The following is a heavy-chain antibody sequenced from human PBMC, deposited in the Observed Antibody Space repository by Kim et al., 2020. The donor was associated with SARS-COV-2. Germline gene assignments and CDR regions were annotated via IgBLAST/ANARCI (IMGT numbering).Heavy chain of an antibody. D-gene: IGHD3-16*01. V-gene: IGHV3-66*01. CDR3: ARERGLPPDTDAFDI. CDR2: IYSGGST. J-gene: IGHJ3*02. Sequence: GGSLRLSCAASGFTVSSNYMSWVRQAPGKGLEWVSVIYSGGSTYYADSVKGRFTISRDNSKNTLYLQMNSLRAEDTAVYYCARERGLPPDTDAFDIWGQGTMVTVSS. CDR1: GFTVSSNY.